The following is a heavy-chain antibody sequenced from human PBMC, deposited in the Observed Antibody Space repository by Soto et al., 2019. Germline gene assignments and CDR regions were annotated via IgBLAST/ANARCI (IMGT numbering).Heavy chain of an antibody. CDR1: GGSFSGYY. CDR2: INHSGST. D-gene: IGHD3-10*01. Sequence: SETLSLTCAVYGGSFSGYYWSWIRQPPGKGLEWIGEINHSGSTNYNPSLKSRVTISVDTSKNQFSLKLSSVTAADTAVYYCARIGITMVRGVIDYYYYYYMDVWGKGTTVTVSS. J-gene: IGHJ6*03. V-gene: IGHV4-34*01. CDR3: ARIGITMVRGVIDYYYYYYMDV.